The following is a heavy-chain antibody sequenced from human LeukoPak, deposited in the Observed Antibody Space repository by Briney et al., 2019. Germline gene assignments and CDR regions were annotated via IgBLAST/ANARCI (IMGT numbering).Heavy chain of an antibody. Sequence: PGESLKISCKGSGYSFTSYWIGWVRQMPGKGLEWMGIIYPGDSDTRYSPSFQGQVTISADKSISTAYPQWSRLKAPDPALYYCARHRHDGGAFDIWGQGTMVTVSS. J-gene: IGHJ3*02. V-gene: IGHV5-51*01. CDR3: ARHRHDGGAFDI. CDR1: GYSFTSYW. CDR2: IYPGDSDT. D-gene: IGHD3-16*01.